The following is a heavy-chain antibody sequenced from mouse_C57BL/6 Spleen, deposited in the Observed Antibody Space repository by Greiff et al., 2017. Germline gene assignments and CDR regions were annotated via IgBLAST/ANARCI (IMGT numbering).Heavy chain of an antibody. J-gene: IGHJ2*01. V-gene: IGHV1-82*01. CDR1: GYAFSSSW. CDR3: ARDGYDEGYYFGY. CDR2: IYPGDGDT. Sequence: QVQLQQSGPELVKPGASVKISCKASGYAFSSSWMNWVKQRPGKGLEWIGRIYPGDGDTNYNGKFKGKATLTADKSSSTAYMQLSSLTSEDSAVYFCARDGYDEGYYFGYWGQGTTLTVSS. D-gene: IGHD2-2*01.